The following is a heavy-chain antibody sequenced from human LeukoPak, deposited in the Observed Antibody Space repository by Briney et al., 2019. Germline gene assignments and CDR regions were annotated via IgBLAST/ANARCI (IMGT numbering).Heavy chain of an antibody. CDR1: GFTFGDYA. D-gene: IGHD1-14*01. V-gene: IGHV3-49*04. Sequence: GGSLRLSCTASGFTFGDYAMSWVRQAPGKGLEWVGFIRSKAYGGTTEYAASVKGRFTISRDDSKSIAYLQMNSLKTEDTAVYYCTRVVHPTGRWFDPWGQGTLVTVSS. CDR3: TRVVHPTGRWFDP. J-gene: IGHJ5*02. CDR2: IRSKAYGGTT.